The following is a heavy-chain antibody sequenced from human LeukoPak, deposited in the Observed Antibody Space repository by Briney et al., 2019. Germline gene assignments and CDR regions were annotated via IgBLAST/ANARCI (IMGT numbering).Heavy chain of an antibody. J-gene: IGHJ4*02. V-gene: IGHV3-23*01. Sequence: GESLKISCAASGFTFSNYAMSWVRQAPGKGLGWVSAISGSATTTYYADSVKGRFTISRDSSKNTLYLQMNSLRAEDTAVYYCAKEGNYYGTDYWGQGTLVTVSS. CDR3: AKEGNYYGTDY. CDR2: ISGSATTT. CDR1: GFTFSNYA. D-gene: IGHD1-26*01.